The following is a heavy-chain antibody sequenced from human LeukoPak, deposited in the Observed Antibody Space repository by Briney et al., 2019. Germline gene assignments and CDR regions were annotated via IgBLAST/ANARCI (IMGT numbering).Heavy chain of an antibody. D-gene: IGHD3-10*01. CDR1: GYTFTGYY. CDR3: ARVDRRDYYGSGAFDY. Sequence: ASVKVSCKASGYTFTGYYMHWVRQAPGQGLEWMGWINPNSGGTNYAQKLQGRVTMTTDTSTSTAYMELRSLRSDDTAVYYCARVDRRDYYGSGAFDYWGQGTLVTVSS. V-gene: IGHV1-2*02. CDR2: INPNSGGT. J-gene: IGHJ4*02.